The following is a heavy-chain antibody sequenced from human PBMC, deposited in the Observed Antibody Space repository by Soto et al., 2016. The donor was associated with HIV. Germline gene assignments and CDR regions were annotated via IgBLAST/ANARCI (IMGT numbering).Heavy chain of an antibody. D-gene: IGHD3-10*01. CDR1: KFTFSTYA. J-gene: IGHJ6*02. CDR2: ISNSGGTT. CDR3: TKDRGTMVRGVTLYYYYYGMDV. Sequence: EVQLLESGGGLVQPGGSLRLSCAASKFTFSTYAMSWVRQAPGKGLEWVSTISNSGGTTYYADSVKGRFTISRDNSKNTLYLQMNSLRADDTAVYYCTKDRGTMVRGVTLYYYYYGMDVWAEGTDSHRLL. V-gene: IGHV3-23*01.